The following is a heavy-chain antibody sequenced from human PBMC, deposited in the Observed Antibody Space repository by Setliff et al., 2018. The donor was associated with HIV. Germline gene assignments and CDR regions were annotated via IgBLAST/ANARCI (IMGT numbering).Heavy chain of an antibody. CDR1: GYTFTGYY. V-gene: IGHV1-2*02. J-gene: IGHJ6*03. Sequence: GASVRVSCKASGYTFTGYYMHWVRQAPGQGLEWLGWINPNSGGTNYAQKFQGRVTMTRDTSISTAYMELSRLRSDDTAVYYCARQDYYDSSGFYYYYMDVWGKGTTVTVSS. CDR2: INPNSGGT. CDR3: ARQDYYDSSGFYYYYMDV. D-gene: IGHD3-22*01.